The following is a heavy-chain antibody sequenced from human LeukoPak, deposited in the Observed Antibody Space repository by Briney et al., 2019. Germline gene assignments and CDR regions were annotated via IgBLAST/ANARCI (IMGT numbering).Heavy chain of an antibody. CDR3: AKGPLRGTAAAIDY. D-gene: IGHD2-2*01. CDR2: ISYDGNSK. J-gene: IGHJ4*02. V-gene: IGHV3-30-3*02. Sequence: GGSLRLSCAASGFTFSSYAMHWVRQAPGKGLEWVAIISYDGNSKFYADSVKGRFTISRDISTDTLWLQMDSLRTEDTAVYYCAKGPLRGTAAAIDYWGQGTLVTVSS. CDR1: GFTFSSYA.